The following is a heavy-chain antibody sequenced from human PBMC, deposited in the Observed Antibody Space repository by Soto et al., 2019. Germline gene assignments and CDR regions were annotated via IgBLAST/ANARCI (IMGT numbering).Heavy chain of an antibody. D-gene: IGHD3-22*01. CDR3: ARQIYDSDTGPNFQYYFDS. J-gene: IGHJ4*02. V-gene: IGHV5-10-1*01. Sequence: GESLKISLKGSGYSFACYWITWVRQKPGKGLEWMGQIDPSDSQTYYSPSFRGHVTISVTKSITTVFLQWSSLGASDTAMYYCARQIYDSDTGPNFQYYFDSWGQGTPVTVSS. CDR1: GYSFACYW. CDR2: IDPSDSQT.